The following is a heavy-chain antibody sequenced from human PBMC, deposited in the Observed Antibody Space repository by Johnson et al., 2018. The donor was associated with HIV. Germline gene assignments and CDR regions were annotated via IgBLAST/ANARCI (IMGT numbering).Heavy chain of an antibody. Sequence: QVQLVESGGGLVQPGRSLRLSCEVSGFTFSNYALHWVRQAPGKGLEWVAIILHDGFKKYYADSVKGRFTISRDNSKNTLYLQMNSLRAEDTAVYYCAREHYDSSSYSVFDAFDIWGQGTMVTVSS. CDR2: ILHDGFKK. CDR1: GFTFSNYA. D-gene: IGHD3-22*01. J-gene: IGHJ3*02. V-gene: IGHV3-30*14. CDR3: AREHYDSSSYSVFDAFDI.